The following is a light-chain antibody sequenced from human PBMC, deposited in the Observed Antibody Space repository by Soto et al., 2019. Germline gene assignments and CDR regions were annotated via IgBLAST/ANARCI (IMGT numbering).Light chain of an antibody. CDR2: DAS. J-gene: IGKJ4*01. Sequence: QLHQSPSSLSASVGDRVTITFRASGVINNLLNWYQQKPGKAPKLLIYDASTLETGVPSRFSGRGSGTDFTFSIASLQPEDAAIYFCQQYKSPPLTFGGGTKVDIK. CDR1: GVINNL. CDR3: QQYKSPPLT. V-gene: IGKV1-33*01.